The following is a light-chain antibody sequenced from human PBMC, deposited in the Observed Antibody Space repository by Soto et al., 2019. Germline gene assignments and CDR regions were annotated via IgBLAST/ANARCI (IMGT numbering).Light chain of an antibody. CDR3: QQFAISRT. V-gene: IGKV1-5*01. CDR2: DAS. J-gene: IGKJ1*01. CDR1: HNIERW. Sequence: IRMTQSPSTLSASVGDRVTITCRASHNIERWMAWYQQKPGRAPSLLIFDASTLHSGVPSRFSGSGSGTDFTLTISSLQPDDFATYYCQQFAISRTFGQGTKVDIK.